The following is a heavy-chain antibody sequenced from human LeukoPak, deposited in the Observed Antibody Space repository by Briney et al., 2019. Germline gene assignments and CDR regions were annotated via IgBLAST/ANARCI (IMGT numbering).Heavy chain of an antibody. CDR3: ARDSKAAADFDY. Sequence: SVKVSCKASGYTFTSYAISWVRQAPGQGLEWMGRIIPIFGTANYAQKFQGRVTITTDESTSTAYMELSSLRSEDTAVYYCARDSKAAADFDYWGQGTLVTVSS. J-gene: IGHJ4*02. D-gene: IGHD6-13*01. CDR2: IIPIFGTA. CDR1: GYTFTSYA. V-gene: IGHV1-69*05.